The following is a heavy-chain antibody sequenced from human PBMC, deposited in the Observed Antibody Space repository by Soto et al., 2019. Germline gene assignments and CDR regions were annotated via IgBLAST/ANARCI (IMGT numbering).Heavy chain of an antibody. D-gene: IGHD2-2*01. CDR1: GYTFTSYA. Sequence: GASVKVSCKASGYTFTSYAMHWVRQAPGQRLEWMGWINAGNGNTKYSQKFQGRVTITRDTSASTAYMELSSLRSEDTAVYYCARVSVVVVPAAILGYYGMDVWGQGTTVTVSS. CDR3: ARVSVVVVPAAILGYYGMDV. CDR2: INAGNGNT. J-gene: IGHJ6*02. V-gene: IGHV1-3*01.